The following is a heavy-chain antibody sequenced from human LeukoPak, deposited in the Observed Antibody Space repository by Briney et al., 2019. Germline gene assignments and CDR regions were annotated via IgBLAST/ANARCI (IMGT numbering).Heavy chain of an antibody. V-gene: IGHV4-59*01. CDR1: GGSMSSYF. Sequence: SETLSLTCTVSGGSMSSYFWSWIRHPPGKGLEWIGYIYYSGSTNYNPSLKSRVTISVDTSKNQFSLKLSSVTAADTAVYYCARIVRGVYYYMDVWGKGTTVTISS. D-gene: IGHD3-10*01. CDR2: IYYSGST. J-gene: IGHJ6*03. CDR3: ARIVRGVYYYMDV.